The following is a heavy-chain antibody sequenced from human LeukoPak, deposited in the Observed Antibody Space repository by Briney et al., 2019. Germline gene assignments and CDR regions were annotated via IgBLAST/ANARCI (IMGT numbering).Heavy chain of an antibody. J-gene: IGHJ4*02. V-gene: IGHV4-59*01. CDR3: ARAGGSWSFDY. D-gene: IGHD5-12*01. CDR2: IYYSGST. CDR1: GGSIRSYY. Sequence: SETLSLTCTVSGGSIRSYYWSWIRQPPGKGLERIGYIYYSGSTNYNPSLKSRVTISPDTSKNQFSLKLNSVTAADTAVYYCARAGGSWSFDYLGQGTLVTVSS.